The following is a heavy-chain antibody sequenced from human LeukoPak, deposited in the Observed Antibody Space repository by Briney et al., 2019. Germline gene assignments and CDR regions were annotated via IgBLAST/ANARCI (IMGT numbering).Heavy chain of an antibody. J-gene: IGHJ5*02. Sequence: PSETLSLTCAVYGGSFSGYYWSWIRQPPGKGLEWIGEINHSGSTNYNPSLKSRVTISVDTSKNQFSLKLSSVTAADTAVYYCAREGVEYYYDSSGSNWFDPWGQGTLVTVSS. CDR3: AREGVEYYYDSSGSNWFDP. V-gene: IGHV4-34*01. CDR1: GGSFSGYY. CDR2: INHSGST. D-gene: IGHD3-22*01.